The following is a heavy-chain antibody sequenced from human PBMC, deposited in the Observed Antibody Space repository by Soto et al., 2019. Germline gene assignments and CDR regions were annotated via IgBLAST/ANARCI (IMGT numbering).Heavy chain of an antibody. CDR1: GGSVSSGSYY. CDR2: IYYSGST. D-gene: IGHD1-26*01. CDR3: ARECRAEGANMFDY. V-gene: IGHV4-61*01. Sequence: QVQLQESGPGLVKPSETLSLTCTVSGGSVSSGSYYWSWIRQPPGKGLEWIGYIYYSGSTNYNPSLKCRVTISVDTSKHQFSLKLSSVTAADTAVYYCARECRAEGANMFDYWGQGTLVTVSS. J-gene: IGHJ4*02.